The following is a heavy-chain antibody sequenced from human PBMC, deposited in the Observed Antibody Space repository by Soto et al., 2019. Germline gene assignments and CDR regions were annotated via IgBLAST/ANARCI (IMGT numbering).Heavy chain of an antibody. V-gene: IGHV3-48*01. CDR3: ARDEKYYFDY. J-gene: IGHJ4*02. CDR1: GFTFSRYG. Sequence: EVQLVESGGGLVQPGGSLRLSCAASGFTFSRYGMNWVRQAPGKGLEWVSYISGSSSSIYYADSVKGRFTISRDNAKNSLYLQMNSLRAEDTAVYYCARDEKYYFDYWGQGTLVTVSS. CDR2: ISGSSSSI.